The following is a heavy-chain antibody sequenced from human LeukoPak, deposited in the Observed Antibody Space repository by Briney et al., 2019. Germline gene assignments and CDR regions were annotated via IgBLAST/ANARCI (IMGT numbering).Heavy chain of an antibody. D-gene: IGHD2-21*02. Sequence: SETLSLTCTVSGGSISNYYWSWIRQSPGKGLEWIGYISYSGRTDYNPPLKSRVSISLDTSKNQFSLKLSSVTAADTAVYYCAREREGVVTVLRDWEYSYFYMDVWGKGTTVTISS. CDR2: ISYSGRT. CDR3: AREREGVVTVLRDWEYSYFYMDV. V-gene: IGHV4-59*01. CDR1: GGSISNYY. J-gene: IGHJ6*03.